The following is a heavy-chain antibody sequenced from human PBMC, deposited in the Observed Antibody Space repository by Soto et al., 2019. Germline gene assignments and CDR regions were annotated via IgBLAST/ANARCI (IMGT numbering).Heavy chain of an antibody. V-gene: IGHV3-33*01. CDR1: GFTFSSYG. CDR3: ARERYFDWLLSYFDY. D-gene: IGHD3-9*01. J-gene: IGHJ4*02. CDR2: IWYDGSNK. Sequence: GGSLRLSCAASGFTFSSYGMHWVRQAPGKGLEWVAVIWYDGSNKYYADSVKGRFTISRDNSKNTLYLQMNSLRAEDTAVYYCARERYFDWLLSYFDYWGQGTLVTVSS.